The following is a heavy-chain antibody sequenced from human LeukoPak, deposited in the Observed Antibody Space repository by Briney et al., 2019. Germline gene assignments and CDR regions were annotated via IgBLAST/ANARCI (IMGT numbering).Heavy chain of an antibody. CDR1: GFTVSSNH. D-gene: IGHD6-19*01. V-gene: IGHV3-66*01. J-gene: IGHJ4*02. Sequence: GGSLRLSCAASGFTVSSNHMSWVRQAPGKGLEWVSVIYSGGSTDYADSVKGRFTLSRDNSKNTLYLQMSALRVDDTAVNYCGRWDSSGWSLDYWGQGTLVTVSS. CDR3: GRWDSSGWSLDY. CDR2: IYSGGST.